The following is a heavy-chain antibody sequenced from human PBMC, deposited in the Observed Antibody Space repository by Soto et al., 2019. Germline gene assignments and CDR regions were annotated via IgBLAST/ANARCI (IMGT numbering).Heavy chain of an antibody. V-gene: IGHV3-53*01. CDR2: IYSGGST. CDR1: GFTFGSYA. D-gene: IGHD6-25*01. J-gene: IGHJ5*02. CDR3: ARDLSGKWFDP. Sequence: PGGSLRLSCAASGFTFGSYAMSWVRQAPGKGLEWVSVIYSGGSTYYADSVKGRFTISRDNSKNTLYLQMNSLRAEDTAVYYCARDLSGKWFDPWGQGTLVTVSS.